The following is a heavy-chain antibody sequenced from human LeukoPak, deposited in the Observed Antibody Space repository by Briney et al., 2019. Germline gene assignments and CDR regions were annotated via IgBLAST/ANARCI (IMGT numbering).Heavy chain of an antibody. J-gene: IGHJ4*02. CDR2: IVVGSGNT. CDR3: AAWLGFLEWPRIDY. Sequence: GASVKVSCKASGFTFKRSAVQWVRQARGQRLEWIGWIVVGSGNTNYAQKFQERVTITRDMSTNTAYMELSNLRSEDTAVYYCAAWLGFLEWPRIDYWGQGILVTVSS. CDR1: GFTFKRSA. V-gene: IGHV1-58*01. D-gene: IGHD3-3*01.